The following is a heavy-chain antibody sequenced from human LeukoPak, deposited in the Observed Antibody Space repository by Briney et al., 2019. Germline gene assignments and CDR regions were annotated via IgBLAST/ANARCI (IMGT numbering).Heavy chain of an antibody. D-gene: IGHD1-26*01. CDR2: IRYDGSNK. Sequence: GGSLRLPCAASGFTFSSYGMHWVRQAPGKGLEWVAFIRYDGSNKYYADSVKGRFTISRDNSKNTLYLQMNSLRAEDTAVYYCAKDLYSGSSHWWMVDYWGQGTLVTVSS. V-gene: IGHV3-30*02. CDR1: GFTFSSYG. J-gene: IGHJ4*02. CDR3: AKDLYSGSSHWWMVDY.